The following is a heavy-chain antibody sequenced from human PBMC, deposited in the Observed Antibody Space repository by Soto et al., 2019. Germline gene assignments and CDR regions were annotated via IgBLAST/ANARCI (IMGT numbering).Heavy chain of an antibody. CDR2: TIPILAMS. CDR3: AASYGSGSRAFDY. J-gene: IGHJ4*02. D-gene: IGHD3-10*01. V-gene: IGHV1-69*02. Sequence: QVQLVQSGPEVKMPGSSVKVSCKASGDTFNSYTINWVRKAPGQGLQWMGRTIPILAMSNYALKFQGRVTITADKSTTTAYMELSRLRSDDTAVYYCAASYGSGSRAFDYWGQGTLVTVSS. CDR1: GDTFNSYT.